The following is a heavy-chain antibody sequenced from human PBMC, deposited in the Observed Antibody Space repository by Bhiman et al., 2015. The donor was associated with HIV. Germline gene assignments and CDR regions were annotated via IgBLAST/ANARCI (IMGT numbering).Heavy chain of an antibody. CDR3: ARLWGVYYFDY. V-gene: IGHV3-7*05. D-gene: IGHD3-10*01. Sequence: EVQVEESGGGLVQPGGSLRLSCAASGFTFSSYWMSWVRQPPGKGLEWVANIKEDGSETYYVDSVKGRFTISRDNAKNSLYLRMDSLRAEDTAVYYCARLWGVYYFDYWGQGTLVTVSS. CDR2: IKEDGSET. CDR1: GFTFSSYW. J-gene: IGHJ4*02.